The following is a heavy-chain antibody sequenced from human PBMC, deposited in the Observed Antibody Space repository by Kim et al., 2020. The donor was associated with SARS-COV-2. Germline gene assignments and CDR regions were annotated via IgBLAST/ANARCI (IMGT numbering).Heavy chain of an antibody. J-gene: IGHJ4*02. Sequence: NPPLTSRVTISVDTSKNQFSLKLSSVTAADTAVYYCARGYYDSSGYYDYWGQGTLVTVSS. D-gene: IGHD3-22*01. V-gene: IGHV4-59*09. CDR3: ARGYYDSSGYYDY.